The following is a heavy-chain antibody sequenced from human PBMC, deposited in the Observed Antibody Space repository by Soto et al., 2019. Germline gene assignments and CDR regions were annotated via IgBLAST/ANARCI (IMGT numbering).Heavy chain of an antibody. V-gene: IGHV1-24*01. CDR3: ATMGYIMITFGGEYAFDI. CDR2: FDPEDGET. D-gene: IGHD3-16*01. CDR1: GYTLTELS. Sequence: ASVKVSCKVSGYTLTELSMHWVRQAPGKGLEWMGGFDPEDGETIYAQKFQGRVTMTEDTSTDTAYMELSSLRSEDTAVYYCATMGYIMITFGGEYAFDIWGQGTMVTV. J-gene: IGHJ3*02.